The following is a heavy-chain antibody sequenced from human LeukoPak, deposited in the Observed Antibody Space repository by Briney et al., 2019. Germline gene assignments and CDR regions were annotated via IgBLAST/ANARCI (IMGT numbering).Heavy chain of an antibody. V-gene: IGHV1-24*01. D-gene: IGHD4-11*01. Sequence: ASVKVPCKISGYTLNDISVHWVRQPPGKGLEWMGGADPDDGQRVYAQRFQGRVTMTEDTSTNTAYMELSRLRSEDTAVYFCAAVSGHYTLLDAWGQGALVTVST. CDR1: GYTLNDIS. CDR3: AAVSGHYTLLDA. J-gene: IGHJ5*02. CDR2: ADPDDGQR.